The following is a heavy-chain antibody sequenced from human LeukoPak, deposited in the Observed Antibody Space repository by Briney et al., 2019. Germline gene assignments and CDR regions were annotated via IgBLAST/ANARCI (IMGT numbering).Heavy chain of an antibody. Sequence: GGSLRLSCAASGFTVSSNYMSWVRQAPGKGLEWVSVIYSGGSTYYADSVKGRFTISRDNSKNTLYLQMNSLGAEDTAVYYCARRCSGGSCYSVGAFDIWGQGTMVTVSS. V-gene: IGHV3-53*01. D-gene: IGHD2-15*01. CDR2: IYSGGST. J-gene: IGHJ3*02. CDR3: ARRCSGGSCYSVGAFDI. CDR1: GFTVSSNY.